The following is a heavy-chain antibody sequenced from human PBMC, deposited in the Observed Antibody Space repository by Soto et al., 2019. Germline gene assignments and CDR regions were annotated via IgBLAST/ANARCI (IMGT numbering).Heavy chain of an antibody. Sequence: VSVKVSCKASGYIFTNHYIHWVRQAPGQGLEWMGIINPSGGSTNYLQKFQGRITMTRDTSTGTVYMELSSLRSEDTAVYFCARADYYDSSGFYYDCWGQGSLVTVSS. CDR3: ARADYYDSSGFYYDC. CDR1: GYIFTNHY. CDR2: INPSGGST. D-gene: IGHD3-22*01. V-gene: IGHV1-46*01. J-gene: IGHJ4*02.